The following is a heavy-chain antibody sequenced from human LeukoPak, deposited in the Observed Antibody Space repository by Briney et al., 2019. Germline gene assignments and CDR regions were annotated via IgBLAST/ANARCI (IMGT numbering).Heavy chain of an antibody. Sequence: GALRLSCAASGFTFSSYWMNWARQAPGKGLEWVASINHNGNVNYYVDSVKGRFTISRDNAKNSLYLQMNSLRAEDTAVYYCARGSSYYDFWSGSMFDPWGQGTLVTVSS. CDR2: INHNGNVN. D-gene: IGHD3-3*01. CDR1: GFTFSSYW. V-gene: IGHV3-7*03. J-gene: IGHJ5*02. CDR3: ARGSSYYDFWSGSMFDP.